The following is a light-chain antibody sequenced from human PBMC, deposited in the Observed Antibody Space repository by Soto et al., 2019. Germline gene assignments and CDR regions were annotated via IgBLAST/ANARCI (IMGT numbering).Light chain of an antibody. V-gene: IGLV2-8*01. CDR3: SSYAGSNNVV. J-gene: IGLJ1*01. CDR1: SSDIGGYNY. Sequence: QSALTQPPSASGSPGQSVTISCTGTSSDIGGYNYVSWYQQHPRKAPKVMIYEVSKRPSGVPDRFSGSKSGNTAALTVSGLQAEDEGDYYCSSYAGSNNVVFGTGTKVTVL. CDR2: EVS.